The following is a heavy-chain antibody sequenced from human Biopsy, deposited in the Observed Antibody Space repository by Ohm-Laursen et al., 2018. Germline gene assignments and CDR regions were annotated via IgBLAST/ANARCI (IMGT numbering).Heavy chain of an antibody. CDR3: ARADPPLFYYGSGSSNWFDP. V-gene: IGHV1-69*01. CDR1: GVSFSSDA. J-gene: IGHJ5*02. Sequence: SSVKVSCKASGVSFSSDAFGWVRQAPGQGLEWLGGINNIFEKTNYAQKFQGRLSITADSSSSTVSMDLSGLRSDDTAVYFCARADPPLFYYGSGSSNWFDPWGQGTLVTVSS. CDR2: INNIFEKT. D-gene: IGHD3-10*01.